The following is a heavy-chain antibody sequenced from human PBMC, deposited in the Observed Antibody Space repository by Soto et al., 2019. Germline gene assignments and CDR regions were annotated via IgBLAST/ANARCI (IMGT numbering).Heavy chain of an antibody. Sequence: GGSLRLSCAASGFTFSTYELNWVRQAPGRGLEWISYISVSGNIIKYADSVKGRFTISRDNAENSLHLHMSSLRVDDTAVYFCVRDTMRASAAASLDYWGQGTQVTVSS. CDR3: VRDTMRASAAASLDY. J-gene: IGHJ4*02. V-gene: IGHV3-48*03. CDR1: GFTFSTYE. CDR2: ISVSGNII. D-gene: IGHD6-13*01.